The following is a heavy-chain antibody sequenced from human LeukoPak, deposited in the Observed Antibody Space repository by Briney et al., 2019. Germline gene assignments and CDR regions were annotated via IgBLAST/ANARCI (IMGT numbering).Heavy chain of an antibody. V-gene: IGHV4-39*01. D-gene: IGHD3-22*01. CDR2: IYYSGRT. CDR1: GDSVSRSDSY. J-gene: IGHJ1*01. Sequence: SETLSLTCSVSGDSVSRSDSYWDWIRQPPGKGLEWIGTIYYSGRTYYSPSLKSRVTLSVDTSSNQFSLNMRSVTAADTAVYYCARRRYYDGSGYLEWGQGTLLSVSS. CDR3: ARRRYYDGSGYLE.